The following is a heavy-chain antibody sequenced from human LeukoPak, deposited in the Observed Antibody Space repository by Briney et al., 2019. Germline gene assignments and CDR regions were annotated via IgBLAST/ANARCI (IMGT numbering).Heavy chain of an antibody. V-gene: IGHV4-39*07. CDR2: IYYSGST. CDR1: GGSISSSSYY. CDR3: ARGPTTVTRAFDY. J-gene: IGHJ4*02. Sequence: TSETLSLTCTVSGGSISSSSYYWGWIRQPPGKGLEWIGSIYYSGSTYYNPSLKSRVTISVDTSKNQFSLNLNSVTAADTAVYYCARGPTTVTRAFDYWGQGTLVTVSS. D-gene: IGHD4-17*01.